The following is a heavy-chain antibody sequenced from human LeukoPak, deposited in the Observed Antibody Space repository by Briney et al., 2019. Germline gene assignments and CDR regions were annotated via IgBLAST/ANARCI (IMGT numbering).Heavy chain of an antibody. CDR1: GFTVSSNY. CDR3: ARDLYAVSHDY. Sequence: GGSLRLSCAASGFTVSSNYMSWVRQAPGKGLEWVSVIYSSGMTYYADSVQGRFTIARENSKNTLYFHMNSLRAEDTAVYYCARDLYAVSHDYWGQGTLVTVSS. V-gene: IGHV3-53*01. J-gene: IGHJ4*02. CDR2: IYSSGMT. D-gene: IGHD5/OR15-5a*01.